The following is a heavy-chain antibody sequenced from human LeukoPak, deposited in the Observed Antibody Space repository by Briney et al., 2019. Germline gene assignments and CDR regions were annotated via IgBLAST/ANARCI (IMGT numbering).Heavy chain of an antibody. Sequence: SVKVSCKASGGTFSSYAISWVRQAPGQGLEWMGGIIPIFGTANYAQKFQGRVTITADESTSTAYMELSSLRSEDTAVYYCARGFKKELPSRMDAWGQGTTVTVSS. CDR3: ARGFKKELPSRMDA. J-gene: IGHJ6*02. D-gene: IGHD1-26*01. CDR1: GGTFSSYA. CDR2: IIPIFGTA. V-gene: IGHV1-69*13.